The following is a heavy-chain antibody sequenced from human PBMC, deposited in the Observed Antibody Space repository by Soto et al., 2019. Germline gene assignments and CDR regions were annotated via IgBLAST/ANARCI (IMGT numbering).Heavy chain of an antibody. V-gene: IGHV1-69*02. J-gene: IGHJ4*02. CDR3: AITYCRDNSCPRDFDL. CDR1: GGTFNTYT. D-gene: IGHD2-21*01. Sequence: QVQVVQSGAEVKKPESSVKVSCKPSGGTFNTYTVNWVRLAPGHGLEWMGRFIPILDMANYAQKFQDRVTITADRSTFTAYMELNSLTSDDTAVYYCAITYCRDNSCPRDFDLWGPGTLVTVSS. CDR2: FIPILDMA.